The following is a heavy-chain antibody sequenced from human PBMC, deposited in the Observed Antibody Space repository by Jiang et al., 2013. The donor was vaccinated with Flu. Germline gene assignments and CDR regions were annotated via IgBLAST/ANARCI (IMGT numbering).Heavy chain of an antibody. CDR2: IKQDGSEK. J-gene: IGHJ6*02. CDR3: ARARGMDV. CDR1: GFSFNNNW. V-gene: IGHV3-7*05. Sequence: VQLLESGGGLVQPGRSLRLSCTASGFSFNNNWMSWVRQTPGKGPEWVANIKQDGSEKYYVDSVKGRFAISRDNAKNSLYLQMNSLRAEDTAVYYCARARGMDVWGQGTTVIVSS.